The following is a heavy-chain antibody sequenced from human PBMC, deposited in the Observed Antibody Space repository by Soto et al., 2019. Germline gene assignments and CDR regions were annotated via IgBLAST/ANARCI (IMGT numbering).Heavy chain of an antibody. J-gene: IGHJ5*02. CDR3: ARSLVVVAATPWCFDP. CDR1: GGSVSSGSYY. D-gene: IGHD2-15*01. Sequence: SETLSLTCTVSGGSVSSGSYYWRWIRQPPGKGLEWIGYIYYSGSTNYNPSLKSRVTISVDTSKNQFSLKLSSVTAADTAVYYCARSLVVVAATPWCFDPWGQGTLVTVSS. CDR2: IYYSGST. V-gene: IGHV4-61*01.